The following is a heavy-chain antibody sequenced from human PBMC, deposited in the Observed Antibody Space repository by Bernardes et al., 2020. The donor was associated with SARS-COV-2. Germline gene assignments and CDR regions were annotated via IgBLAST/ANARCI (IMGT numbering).Heavy chain of an antibody. CDR2: IWHDGSRE. V-gene: IGHV3-33*01. Sequence: GGTLRLSCAASGFTFRDYTMHWVRQAPGKGLEWVAVIWHDGSREYYVDSVKGRFAISRANSNNTLYLQMNNLRVEDTALYRCATEDGEWLESWGQGTLVTVSS. D-gene: IGHD4-17*01. CDR3: ATEDGEWLES. CDR1: GFTFRDYT. J-gene: IGHJ5*01.